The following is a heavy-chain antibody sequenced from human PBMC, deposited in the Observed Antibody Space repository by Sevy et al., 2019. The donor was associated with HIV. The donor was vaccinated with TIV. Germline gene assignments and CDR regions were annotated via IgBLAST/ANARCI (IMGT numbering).Heavy chain of an antibody. J-gene: IGHJ4*02. Sequence: GGCLRLSCAASGFTFSSYGMHWVRQAPGKGLEWVAVIWYDGSNKYYADSVKGRFTISRDNSKNTLYLQMNSLRAEDTAVYYCARKRSGAMGYYFDYWGQGTLVTVSS. D-gene: IGHD1-26*01. CDR3: ARKRSGAMGYYFDY. V-gene: IGHV3-33*01. CDR1: GFTFSSYG. CDR2: IWYDGSNK.